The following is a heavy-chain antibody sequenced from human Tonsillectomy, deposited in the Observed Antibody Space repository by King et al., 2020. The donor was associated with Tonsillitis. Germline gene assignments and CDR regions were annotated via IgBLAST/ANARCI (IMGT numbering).Heavy chain of an antibody. CDR3: SRWSHHSYSGTYNWFHL. CDR2: TYYRSKWYN. J-gene: IGHJ5*02. D-gene: IGHD3-10*01. V-gene: IGHV6-1*01. Sequence: VQLQQSGPGLVKPSQTLSLTCAISGDSVSSDSAAWNWIRQSPSRGLEWLGRTYYRSKWYNDYAVSVKSRIIINPDPSNNQFSLQLNSVTPEDTAVYYCSRWSHHSYSGTYNWFHLWSKGTLVTVSS. CDR1: GDSVSSDSAA.